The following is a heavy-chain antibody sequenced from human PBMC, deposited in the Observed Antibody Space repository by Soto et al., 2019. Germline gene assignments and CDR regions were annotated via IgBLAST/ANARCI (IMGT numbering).Heavy chain of an antibody. Sequence: ASVKVSCKASGYTLTELSMHWVRQAPGKGLEWMGGFDPEDGETIYAQKFQGRVTMTEDTSTDTAYMELSSLRSEDTAVYYCATVQGGSYYRLDGFDIWGQGTMVTGSS. J-gene: IGHJ3*02. CDR1: GYTLTELS. CDR3: ATVQGGSYYRLDGFDI. V-gene: IGHV1-24*01. CDR2: FDPEDGET. D-gene: IGHD1-26*01.